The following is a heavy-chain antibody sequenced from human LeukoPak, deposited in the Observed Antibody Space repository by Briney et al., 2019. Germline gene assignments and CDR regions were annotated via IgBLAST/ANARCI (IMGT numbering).Heavy chain of an antibody. CDR1: GGSISSYY. J-gene: IGHJ5*02. D-gene: IGHD3-10*01. CDR2: IYYSGST. CDR3: AREVGSGST. Sequence: SETLSLTCTVSGGSISSYYWSWIRQPPGKGLEWIGYIYYSGSTNYNPSLKSRVTISVDTSKNQFSLKLSSVTAADTAVYYCAREVGSGSTWGQGTLVTVSS. V-gene: IGHV4-59*01.